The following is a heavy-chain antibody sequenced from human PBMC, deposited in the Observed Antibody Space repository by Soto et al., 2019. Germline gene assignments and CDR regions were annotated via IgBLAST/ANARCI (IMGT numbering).Heavy chain of an antibody. CDR1: GFTFSNFA. Sequence: GGSLRLSCAASGFTFSNFAMSWVRQAPGKGLEWVSAISGSGTSTYDADSVKGRFSISRDNSKNTLYLQMNSLRAEDTAVYYCAKGLVDYYYYYMDVWGKGTTVTVSS. D-gene: IGHD6-6*01. V-gene: IGHV3-23*01. CDR2: ISGSGTST. J-gene: IGHJ6*03. CDR3: AKGLVDYYYYYMDV.